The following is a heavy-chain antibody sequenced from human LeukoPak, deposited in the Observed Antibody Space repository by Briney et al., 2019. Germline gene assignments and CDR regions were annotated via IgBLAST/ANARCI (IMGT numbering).Heavy chain of an antibody. CDR3: ARYGQLGD. D-gene: IGHD6-6*01. V-gene: IGHV3-7*03. CDR2: IKQDGSEK. CDR1: GFTFSSYW. J-gene: IGHJ4*02. Sequence: GGSLRLSCVTSGFTFSSYWMSWVRQAPGKGLEWEALIKQDGSEKYYVDSVKGRFTMSRGNAESSLYLQMNSLRVEDTAMYYCARYGQLGDWGRGTLVTVSS.